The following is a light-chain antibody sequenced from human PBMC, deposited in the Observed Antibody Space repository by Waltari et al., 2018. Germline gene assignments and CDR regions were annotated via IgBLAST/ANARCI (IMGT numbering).Light chain of an antibody. CDR1: QSVTTN. CDR3: HQYNDGPPFN. J-gene: IGKJ2*01. Sequence: EIVMAQSPASLSVSPGERAIFSCRASQSVTTNVAWYQQKPGQPPRLLIYGAPPRATAIPARFSGSGSGTEFTLTITSPQSEDVGVYYCHQYNDGPPFNFGQGTKLEIK. V-gene: IGKV3-15*01. CDR2: GAP.